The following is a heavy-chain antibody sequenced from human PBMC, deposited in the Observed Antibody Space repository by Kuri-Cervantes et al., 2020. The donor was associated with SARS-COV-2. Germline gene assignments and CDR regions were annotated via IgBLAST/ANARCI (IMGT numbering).Heavy chain of an antibody. D-gene: IGHD5-18*01. CDR2: ISAYNGNT. CDR3: ARTEDTGEYYYYGMDV. J-gene: IGHJ6*02. CDR1: GYTFTSYG. Sequence: SVKVSFKASGYTFTSYGISWVRQAPGQGLEWMGWISAYNGNTNYAQKLQGRVTMTTDTSTSTAYMELRSLRSDDTAVYYWARTEDTGEYYYYGMDVWGQGPTVTVSS. V-gene: IGHV1-18*01.